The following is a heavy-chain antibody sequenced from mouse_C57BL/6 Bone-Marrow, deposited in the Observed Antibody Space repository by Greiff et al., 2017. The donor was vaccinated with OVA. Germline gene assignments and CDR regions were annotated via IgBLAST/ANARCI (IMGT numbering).Heavy chain of an antibody. CDR3: ARSGGNYVWFAY. D-gene: IGHD2-1*01. V-gene: IGHV7-3*01. J-gene: IGHJ3*01. Sequence: EVQLVESGGGLVQPGGSLSLSCAASGFTFTYYYMSWVRQPPGKALEWLGFIRNKANGYTTEYSASVKGRFTIYRDNAQSILYLQMNALRAEYSATYYLARSGGNYVWFAYWGQGTLVTVSA. CDR2: IRNKANGYTT. CDR1: GFTFTYYY.